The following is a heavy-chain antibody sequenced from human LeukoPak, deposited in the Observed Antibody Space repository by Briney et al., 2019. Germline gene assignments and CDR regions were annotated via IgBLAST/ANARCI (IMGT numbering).Heavy chain of an antibody. CDR2: IIPIFGTA. V-gene: IGHV1-69*05. D-gene: IGHD3-16*01. CDR1: GGTFSSYA. J-gene: IGHJ3*02. Sequence: SVKVSCKASGGTFSSYAISWVRQAPGQGLEWMGRIIPIFGTANYAQKFQGRVTITTDESTSTAYMELRSLRSDDTAVYYCARDFTFAFDIWGQGTMVTVSS. CDR3: ARDFTFAFDI.